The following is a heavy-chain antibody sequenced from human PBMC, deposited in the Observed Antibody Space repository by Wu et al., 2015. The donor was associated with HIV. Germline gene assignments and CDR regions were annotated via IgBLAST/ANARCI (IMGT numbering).Heavy chain of an antibody. J-gene: IGHJ3*02. V-gene: IGHV1-69*11. CDR1: GGAFSTYA. Sequence: QVQLVQSGAEVKKPGSSVKVSCKASGGAFSTYAITWVRQAPGQGLEWMGRIIPMLGTTQYARELQGRVTITADESTSTAYLELNSLRSDDTAVYYCASPLPPYCRGYNCLDAFDIWGQGQWSPSLQ. CDR2: IIPMLGTT. D-gene: IGHD2-15*01. CDR3: ASPLPPYCRGYNCLDAFDI.